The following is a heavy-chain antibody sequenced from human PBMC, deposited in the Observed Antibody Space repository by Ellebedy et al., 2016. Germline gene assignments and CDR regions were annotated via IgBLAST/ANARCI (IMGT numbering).Heavy chain of an antibody. CDR3: AREELGYCSGGTCPYYFDS. V-gene: IGHV4-4*07. CDR1: GGSISSYY. D-gene: IGHD2-15*01. CDR2: IYISGDT. Sequence: SETLSLTXTVSGGSISSYYWSWIRQPAGKGLEWIGRIYISGDTNYNPSLKSRITLSVDTSKNQFSLKLSSVTAADTALYYCAREELGYCSGGTCPYYFDSWGQGTLVTVSS. J-gene: IGHJ4*02.